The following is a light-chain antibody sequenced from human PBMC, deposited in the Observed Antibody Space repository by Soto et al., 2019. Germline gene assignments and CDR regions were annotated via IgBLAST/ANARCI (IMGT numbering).Light chain of an antibody. Sequence: DIQMTQSPNSLSASVGDRVTISCRASQNIVTYLNWYQQKPGKAPNLLVYAASSLQNAVPSRFSGSGSGTDFTLTISTLQPEDFAVYYCQQYGSSPPSFGQGTKLEIK. V-gene: IGKV1-39*01. J-gene: IGKJ2*01. CDR2: AAS. CDR3: QQYGSSPPS. CDR1: QNIVTY.